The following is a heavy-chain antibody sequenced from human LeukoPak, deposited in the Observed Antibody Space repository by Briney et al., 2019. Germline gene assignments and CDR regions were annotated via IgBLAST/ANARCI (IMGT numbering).Heavy chain of an antibody. Sequence: ASVKVSCKASGGTFSSYAISWVRQAPGQGLEWMGRIIPILGIANYAQKSQGRVTITADKSTSTAYMELSSLRSEDTAVYYCARVKGYSGYEDPYYYYGMDVWGQGTAVTVSS. D-gene: IGHD5-12*01. CDR1: GGTFSSYA. CDR3: ARVKGYSGYEDPYYYYGMDV. J-gene: IGHJ6*02. V-gene: IGHV1-69*04. CDR2: IIPILGIA.